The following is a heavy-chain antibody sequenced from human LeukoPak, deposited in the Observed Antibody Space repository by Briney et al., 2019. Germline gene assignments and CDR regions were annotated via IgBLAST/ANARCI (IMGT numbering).Heavy chain of an antibody. CDR1: GGSISSYY. Sequence: SETLSLTCTVSGGSISSYYWSWIRQPPGKGLEWIGSIYYSGSTYYNPSLKSRVTISVDTSKNQFSLKLSSVTAADTAVYYCARIYYYGSGSYYTDFDYWGQGTLVTVSS. J-gene: IGHJ4*02. CDR2: IYYSGST. V-gene: IGHV4-59*12. D-gene: IGHD3-10*01. CDR3: ARIYYYGSGSYYTDFDY.